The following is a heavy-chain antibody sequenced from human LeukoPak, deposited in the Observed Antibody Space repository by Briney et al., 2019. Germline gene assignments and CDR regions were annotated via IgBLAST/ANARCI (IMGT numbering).Heavy chain of an antibody. D-gene: IGHD6-6*01. V-gene: IGHV1-2*02. CDR2: INPNSGGT. Sequence: GASVKVSCKASGYTFTGYYMHWVRQAPGQGLEWMGWINPNSGGTNYAQKFQGRVTMTRDTSISTVYMELSRLRSDDTAVYYCARGPYSSSSYYFDYWGQGTLVTVSS. CDR1: GYTFTGYY. J-gene: IGHJ4*02. CDR3: ARGPYSSSSYYFDY.